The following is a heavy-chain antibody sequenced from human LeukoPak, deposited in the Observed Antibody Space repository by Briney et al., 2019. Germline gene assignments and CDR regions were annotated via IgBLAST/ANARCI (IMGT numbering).Heavy chain of an antibody. J-gene: IGHJ3*02. D-gene: IGHD3-10*01. CDR1: GFTFSSHW. Sequence: GGSLRLSCADSGFTFSSHWMHWVRQAPGKGLVWVSRIKYDASSTSYADSVKGRFTISRDNAKNTLYLQMNSLRAEDTAVYYCARGHGSGSYLDAFDIWGQGTMVTVSS. V-gene: IGHV3-74*01. CDR2: IKYDASST. CDR3: ARGHGSGSYLDAFDI.